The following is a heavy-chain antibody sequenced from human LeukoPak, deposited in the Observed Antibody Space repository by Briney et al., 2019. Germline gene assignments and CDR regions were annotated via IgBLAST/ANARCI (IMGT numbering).Heavy chain of an antibody. CDR3: ARMGGYYDILTGYYPPLYYFDY. D-gene: IGHD3-9*01. J-gene: IGHJ4*02. V-gene: IGHV1-18*01. Sequence: ASVKVSCKASGYTFTSYGISWVRQAPGQGLEWMGWISAYNGNTNYAQKLQGRVTMTTDTSTSTAYMELRSLRPDDTAVYYCARMGGYYDILTGYYPPLYYFDYWGQGTLVTVSS. CDR1: GYTFTSYG. CDR2: ISAYNGNT.